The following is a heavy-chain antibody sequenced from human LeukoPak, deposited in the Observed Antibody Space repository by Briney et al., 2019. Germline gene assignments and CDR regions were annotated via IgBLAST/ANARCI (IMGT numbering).Heavy chain of an antibody. V-gene: IGHV3-15*01. J-gene: IGHJ5*02. CDR2: IKSKTDGGTT. CDR3: TTAAVVVAAGYRLFDP. Sequence: GGSLRLSCAASGFTFSNAWMSWVRQAPGKGLECVGRIKSKTDGGTTDYAAPVKGRFTISRDDSKNTLYLQMNGLKTEDTAVYYCTTAAVVVAAGYRLFDPWGQGTLVTVSS. D-gene: IGHD2-15*01. CDR1: GFTFSNAW.